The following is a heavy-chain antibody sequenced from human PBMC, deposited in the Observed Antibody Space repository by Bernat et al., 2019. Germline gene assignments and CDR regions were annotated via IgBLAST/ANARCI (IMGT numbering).Heavy chain of an antibody. CDR3: ARDCSGGSCYPDQYYFDY. CDR2: ISAYNGNT. J-gene: IGHJ4*02. CDR1: GYTFTSYC. V-gene: IGHV1-18*01. Sequence: QVQLVQSGAEVKKPGASVKVSCKASGYTFTSYCISWVRQAPGQGLEWMGWISAYNGNTNYAQKLQGRLTMTTNTSTSTAYKELRSMRCDDTAVYSCARDCSGGSCYPDQYYFDYWGQGTLVTVSS. D-gene: IGHD2-15*01.